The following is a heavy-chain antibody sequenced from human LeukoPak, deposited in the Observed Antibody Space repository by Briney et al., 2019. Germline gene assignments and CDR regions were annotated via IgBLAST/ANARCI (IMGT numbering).Heavy chain of an antibody. CDR3: ARDPSLEYGDYVASDY. CDR1: GGTLSSYA. Sequence: SVKVSCKASGGTLSSYAISWVRQAPGQGLEWMGRIIPILGIANYAQKFQGRVTITADKSTSTAYMELSSLRSEDTAVYYCARDPSLEYGDYVASDYWGQGPLVTVSS. D-gene: IGHD4-17*01. J-gene: IGHJ4*02. CDR2: IIPILGIA. V-gene: IGHV1-69*04.